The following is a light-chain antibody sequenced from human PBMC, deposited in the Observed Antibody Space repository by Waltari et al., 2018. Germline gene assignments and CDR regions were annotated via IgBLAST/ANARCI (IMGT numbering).Light chain of an antibody. CDR2: AAS. CDR1: QSVSSSY. J-gene: IGKJ4*01. Sequence: IVLTQSPGTLSLSPGERATLSCGASQSVSSSYLAWYQQKPGQAPRLLIYAASSRDTGIPDRFIGSGSGTDSTLTITRLEPEDFAVYYCQQYGSSPLTFGGGTKVEIK. V-gene: IGKV3-20*01. CDR3: QQYGSSPLT.